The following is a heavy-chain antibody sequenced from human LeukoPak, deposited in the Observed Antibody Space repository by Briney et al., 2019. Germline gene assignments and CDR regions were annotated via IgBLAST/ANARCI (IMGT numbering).Heavy chain of an antibody. CDR2: ISDSGGST. J-gene: IGHJ4*02. CDR1: GFTFSSHA. Sequence: GGSLRRSCAASGFTFSSHAMSWVRQAPGKGLEWVSAISDSGGSTYYADSVKGRFTISRDNSKNTLYLQMNSLRAEDTAVYYCAKGGYSGYDSGGYFDYWGQGTLVTVSS. V-gene: IGHV3-23*01. D-gene: IGHD5-12*01. CDR3: AKGGYSGYDSGGYFDY.